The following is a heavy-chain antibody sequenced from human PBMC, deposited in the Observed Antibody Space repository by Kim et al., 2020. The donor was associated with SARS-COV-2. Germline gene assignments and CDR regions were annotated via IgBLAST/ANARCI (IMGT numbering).Heavy chain of an antibody. CDR2: INAGNGNT. V-gene: IGHV1-3*01. CDR1: GYTFTSYA. Sequence: ASVMVSCKASGYTFTSYAMHWVRQAPGQRLEWMGWINAGNGNTKYSQKFQGRVTITRDTSASTAYMELSSLRSEDTAVYYCAKGELYYYYYGMDVWGQGTTVTVSS. J-gene: IGHJ6*02. D-gene: IGHD1-7*01. CDR3: AKGELYYYYYGMDV.